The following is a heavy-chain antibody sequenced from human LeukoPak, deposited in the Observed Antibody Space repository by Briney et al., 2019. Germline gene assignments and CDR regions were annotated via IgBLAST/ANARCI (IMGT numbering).Heavy chain of an antibody. CDR1: GYSFTSYW. Sequence: GESLKISCKGSGYSFTSYWIGWVRQMPGKGLEWMGIIYPGDSDTRCSPSFQGQVTISADKSISTAYLQWSSLKASDTAMYYCARHHCSSTSCYAGWFDPWGQGTLVTVSS. CDR2: IYPGDSDT. D-gene: IGHD2-2*01. J-gene: IGHJ5*02. CDR3: ARHHCSSTSCYAGWFDP. V-gene: IGHV5-51*01.